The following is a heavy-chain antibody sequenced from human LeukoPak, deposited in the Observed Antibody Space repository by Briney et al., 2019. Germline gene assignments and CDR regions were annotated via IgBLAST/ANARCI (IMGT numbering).Heavy chain of an antibody. V-gene: IGHV4-34*01. D-gene: IGHD7-27*01. Sequence: SETLSLTCAVYGGSFSGYYWSWIRQPPGKGLEWIGEINHSGSTNYNPSLKSRVTISVDTSKNQFSLNLISVTAADTAVYYCASRKLGNDYWGQGTLVTVSS. J-gene: IGHJ4*02. CDR1: GGSFSGYY. CDR2: INHSGST. CDR3: ASRKLGNDY.